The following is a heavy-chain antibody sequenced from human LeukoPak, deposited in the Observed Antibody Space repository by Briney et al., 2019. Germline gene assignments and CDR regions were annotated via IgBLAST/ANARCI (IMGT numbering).Heavy chain of an antibody. CDR1: GFTFSSYA. V-gene: IGHV3-30-3*02. J-gene: IGHJ4*02. Sequence: GESLKISCAASGFTFSSYAMHWVRQAPGKGLEWVAVISYDGSNKYYAGSVKGRFTISRDNSKNTLYLQMNSLRDEDSAVYYCAKYCVSASCYASYDYWGQGTLVTVSS. CDR2: ISYDGSNK. CDR3: AKYCVSASCYASYDY. D-gene: IGHD2-2*01.